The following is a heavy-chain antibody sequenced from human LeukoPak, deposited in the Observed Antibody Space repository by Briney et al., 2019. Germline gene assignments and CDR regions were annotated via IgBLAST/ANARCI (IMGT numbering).Heavy chain of an antibody. D-gene: IGHD4-17*01. CDR2: LSGSGAKT. CDR1: GFTFSSYA. Sequence: GESLRLSCAASGFTFSSYALSWVRQAPRKGLEWVSALSGSGAKTYYADSVKGRFTVSRDNSKNTLYLQMNSLRADDTAVYYCAKDHGDYPFDYWGQGTLVTVSS. J-gene: IGHJ4*02. V-gene: IGHV3-23*01. CDR3: AKDHGDYPFDY.